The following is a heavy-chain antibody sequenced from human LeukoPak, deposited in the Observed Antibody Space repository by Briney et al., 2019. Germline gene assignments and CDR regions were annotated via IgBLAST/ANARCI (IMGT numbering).Heavy chain of an antibody. D-gene: IGHD3-22*01. Sequence: GASVKVSCKASGHTFTSYGISWVRQAPGQGLEWMGWISAYNGNTNYAQKFQGRVTMTTDKSTSTAYMELRSLRSDDTAVYYCAREGSSGYYDYWGQGTLVTVSS. CDR2: ISAYNGNT. J-gene: IGHJ4*02. V-gene: IGHV1-18*01. CDR3: AREGSSGYYDY. CDR1: GHTFTSYG.